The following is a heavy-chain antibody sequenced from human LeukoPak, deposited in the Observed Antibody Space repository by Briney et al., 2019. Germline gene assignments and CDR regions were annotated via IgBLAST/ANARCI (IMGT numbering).Heavy chain of an antibody. CDR2: INHSGST. D-gene: IGHD2-8*01. J-gene: IGHJ6*03. Sequence: PSETLSLTCAVYGGSFSGYYWSWIRQPPGKGLEWIGEINHSGSTNYNPSLKSRVTISVDTSKNQFPLKLSSVTAADTAVYYCARVWPMVYYYMDVWGKGTTVTVSS. CDR1: GGSFSGYY. CDR3: ARVWPMVYYYMDV. V-gene: IGHV4-34*01.